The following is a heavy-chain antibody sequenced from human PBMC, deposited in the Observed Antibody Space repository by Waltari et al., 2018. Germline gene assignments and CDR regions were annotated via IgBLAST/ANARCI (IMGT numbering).Heavy chain of an antibody. Sequence: QVQLQQWGAGLLKPSETLSLTCAVYGGSFSGYYWSWIRQPPGKGLEWIGEINHSGSTNDNPSLKSRVTISVATSKNQFSLKLISVTAADTAVYYCARGRRFWSGKIGTYYYYYMDVWGKGTTVTVSS. J-gene: IGHJ6*03. CDR2: INHSGST. CDR1: GGSFSGYY. CDR3: ARGRRFWSGKIGTYYYYYMDV. D-gene: IGHD3-3*01. V-gene: IGHV4-34*01.